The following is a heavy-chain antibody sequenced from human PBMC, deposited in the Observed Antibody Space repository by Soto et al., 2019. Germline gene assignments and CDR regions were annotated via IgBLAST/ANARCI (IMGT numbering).Heavy chain of an antibody. CDR1: GGSFSSSRYF. Sequence: QLQLQLSGPGLVKPSETLSLTCAVSGGSFSSSRYFWGWIRQPPGKGLEWIGSVYYSGSLYYNPSLQSRVAISVDTSKNQVSLRLRSLTAAYTAVYYCARHPEDIVGTEYFEKWGQGTRVTVSS. CDR3: ARHPEDIVGTEYFEK. D-gene: IGHD2-15*01. V-gene: IGHV4-39*01. J-gene: IGHJ1*01. CDR2: VYYSGSL.